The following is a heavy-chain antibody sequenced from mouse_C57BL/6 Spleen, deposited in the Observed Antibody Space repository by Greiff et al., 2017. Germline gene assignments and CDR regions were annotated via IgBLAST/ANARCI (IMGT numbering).Heavy chain of an antibody. V-gene: IGHV1-59*01. Sequence: QVQLQQPGAELVRPGTSVKLSCKASGYTFTSYWMHWVKQRPGQGLEWIGVIDPSDSYTNYNQKFKGKATLTVDTSSSTAYMQLSSLTSEDSAVYYGARNHDYWYFDVWGTGTTVTVSS. CDR1: GYTFTSYW. J-gene: IGHJ1*03. CDR2: IDPSDSYT. CDR3: ARNHDYWYFDV. D-gene: IGHD2-3*01.